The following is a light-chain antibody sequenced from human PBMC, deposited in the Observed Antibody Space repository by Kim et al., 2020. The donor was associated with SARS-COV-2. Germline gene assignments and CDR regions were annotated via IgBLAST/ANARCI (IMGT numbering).Light chain of an antibody. V-gene: IGLV3-1*01. J-gene: IGLJ3*02. Sequence: SYELTQPPSVSVSPGQTASITCSGDKLGDKYACWYQQKPGQSPVLVIYQDSKRPSGIPERFSGSNSGNTATLTISGTQAMDEADYYCQAWDSTQGEFGGGTKLTVL. CDR1: KLGDKY. CDR2: QDS. CDR3: QAWDSTQGE.